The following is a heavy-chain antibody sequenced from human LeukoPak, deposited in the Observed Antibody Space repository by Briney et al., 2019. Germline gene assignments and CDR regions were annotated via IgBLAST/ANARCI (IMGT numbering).Heavy chain of an antibody. Sequence: SETLSLTCTVSGASISSGGYYWSWLRQHPGKGLEWIGYIYYTGSTYYNPSLKSRVFMSVDTSKNQFSLSLTSVTAADTAVYYCANHRSGGTCYRYYFDHWGQGTLVTVSS. CDR2: IYYTGST. V-gene: IGHV4-31*03. CDR3: ANHRSGGTCYRYYFDH. J-gene: IGHJ4*02. D-gene: IGHD2-15*01. CDR1: GASISSGGYY.